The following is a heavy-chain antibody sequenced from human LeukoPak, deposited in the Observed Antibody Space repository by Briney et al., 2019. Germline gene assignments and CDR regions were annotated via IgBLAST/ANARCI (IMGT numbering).Heavy chain of an antibody. J-gene: IGHJ3*02. V-gene: IGHV3-53*01. CDR3: ATTRYDAFDI. Sequence: GGSLRLSCAASGFTVISNYMSWVRQAPGKGLEWVSLIYSGGSTYYADSVRGRFTISRDNSKNTLCLQTNSLRAEDTAVYYCATTRYDAFDIWGQGTMVTVSS. D-gene: IGHD4-17*01. CDR1: GFTVISNY. CDR2: IYSGGST.